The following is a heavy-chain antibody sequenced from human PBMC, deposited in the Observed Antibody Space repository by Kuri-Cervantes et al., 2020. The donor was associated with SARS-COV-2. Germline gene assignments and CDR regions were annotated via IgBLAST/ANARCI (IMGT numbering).Heavy chain of an antibody. Sequence: SVKVSCKASGGTFSSHAISWVRQAPGQGLEWMGGIIPVFGSANYAQNFQGRVTITTDESTSTAYMELSSLRSEDTAVYYCSFSGNLNHYYMDVWSKGTTVTVSS. J-gene: IGHJ6*03. CDR3: SFSGNLNHYYMDV. CDR1: GGTFSSHA. D-gene: IGHD3-10*01. V-gene: IGHV1-69*05. CDR2: IIPVFGSA.